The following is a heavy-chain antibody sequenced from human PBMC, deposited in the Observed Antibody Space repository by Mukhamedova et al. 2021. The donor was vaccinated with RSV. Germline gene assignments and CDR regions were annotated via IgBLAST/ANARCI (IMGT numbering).Heavy chain of an antibody. J-gene: IGHJ4*01. CDR2: ISYDGSNR. D-gene: IGHD2-15*01. CDR3: AKEYCSGGGCYSAYFDY. V-gene: IGHV3-30*18. Sequence: SYGMHWVRQAPGKGLEWVAVISYDGSNRFYADSVKGRLTISRDISKNTLYLQMNSLRVEDTALYYCAKEYCSGGGCYSAYFDYWG. CDR1: SYG.